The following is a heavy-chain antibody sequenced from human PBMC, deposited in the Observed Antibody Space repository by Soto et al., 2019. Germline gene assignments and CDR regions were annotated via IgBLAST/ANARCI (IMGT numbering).Heavy chain of an antibody. V-gene: IGHV3-74*01. CDR3: ARWFTYGNFDYFDY. Sequence: GGALRLSRAASGFTFRSDWMHWFRQAPWKGLVWVSRIDSGGRTTTYADSVKGRFTISRDNAKNTLYLQMNGLRAEDTALYYCARWFTYGNFDYFDYWGQGTQVTVSS. D-gene: IGHD3-10*01. J-gene: IGHJ4*02. CDR2: IDSGGRTT. CDR1: GFTFRSDW.